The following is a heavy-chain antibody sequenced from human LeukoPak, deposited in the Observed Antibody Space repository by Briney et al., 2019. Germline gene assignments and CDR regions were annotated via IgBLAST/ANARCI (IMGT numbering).Heavy chain of an antibody. D-gene: IGHD3-22*01. Sequence: ASVKVSCKASGYTFTSYAMHWVRQAPGQRLEWVGWINAGNGNTKYSQKFQGRVTITRDTSASTAYMELSSLRSEDTAVYYCARDRERITMIVVVSGAFDIWGQGTMVTVSS. V-gene: IGHV1-3*01. J-gene: IGHJ3*02. CDR2: INAGNGNT. CDR3: ARDRERITMIVVVSGAFDI. CDR1: GYTFTSYA.